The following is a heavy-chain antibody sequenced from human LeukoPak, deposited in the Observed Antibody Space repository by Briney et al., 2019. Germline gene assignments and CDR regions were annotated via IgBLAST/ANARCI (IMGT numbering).Heavy chain of an antibody. Sequence: VQPGGSLRLSCAASGFTFSSYAMSWVRQAPGKGLEWVGRIKSKTDGGTTDYAAPVKGRFTISRDDSKNTLYLQMNSLKTEDTAVYYCTTDRWGYYGSGSWKGAHYYFDYWGQGTLVTVSS. J-gene: IGHJ4*02. CDR3: TTDRWGYYGSGSWKGAHYYFDY. CDR1: GFTFSSYA. V-gene: IGHV3-15*01. D-gene: IGHD3-10*01. CDR2: IKSKTDGGTT.